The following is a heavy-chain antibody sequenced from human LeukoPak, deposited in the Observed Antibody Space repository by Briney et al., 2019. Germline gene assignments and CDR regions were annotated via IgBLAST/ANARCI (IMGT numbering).Heavy chain of an antibody. D-gene: IGHD1-1*01. Sequence: GGSLRLSCAASGFTFSTYNMNWVRQAPGKGLEWVSYLSSSSTTIFYADSVKGRFTISRDNAKNSLYLQVNSLRVDDTAVYYCARGSHTTPGGYFDYWGQGTLVTVSS. V-gene: IGHV3-48*01. CDR1: GFTFSTYN. CDR3: ARGSHTTPGGYFDY. CDR2: LSSSSTTI. J-gene: IGHJ4*02.